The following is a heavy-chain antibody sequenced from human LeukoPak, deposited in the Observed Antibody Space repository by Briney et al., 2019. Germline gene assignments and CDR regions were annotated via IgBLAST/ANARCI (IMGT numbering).Heavy chain of an antibody. CDR3: IRGGIQVSGIDAFDI. J-gene: IGHJ3*02. CDR2: IGIAGDT. V-gene: IGHV3-13*01. Sequence: PGGSLRLSCAASGFTFSSYDMHWVRQAPGRGLEWVSAIGIAGDTYYPDSVKGRFTISRENAKNSMYLQMNSLKDGDTAVYYCIRGGIQVSGIDAFDIWGQETMVTVSS. CDR1: GFTFSSYD. D-gene: IGHD5/OR15-5a*01.